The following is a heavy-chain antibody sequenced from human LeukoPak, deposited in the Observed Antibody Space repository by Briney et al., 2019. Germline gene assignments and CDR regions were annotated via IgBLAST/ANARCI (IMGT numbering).Heavy chain of an antibody. Sequence: GGSLRLSCAASGFTFSNAWMSWVRQAPGKGLEWVGRIKSKTDGGTTDYAAPVKGRFTISRDDSKNTLYLQMNSLKTGDTAVYYCTTVGLRYFDRPSPDYWGQGTLVTVSS. D-gene: IGHD3-9*01. J-gene: IGHJ4*02. CDR3: TTVGLRYFDRPSPDY. CDR1: GFTFSNAW. CDR2: IKSKTDGGTT. V-gene: IGHV3-15*01.